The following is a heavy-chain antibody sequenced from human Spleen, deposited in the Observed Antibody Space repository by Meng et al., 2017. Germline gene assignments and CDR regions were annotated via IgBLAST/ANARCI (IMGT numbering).Heavy chain of an antibody. Sequence: SETLSLTCSVSGGSISNDSWSWVRQPPGKGLEWIGYIYYSGTTKYNPSLETRVTISLDTSKNQFSLKLSSVTAADTAVYYCARAPPYYYDSSGYYRPKYYFDYWGQGTLVTVSS. J-gene: IGHJ4*02. D-gene: IGHD3-22*01. CDR1: GGSISNDS. CDR2: IYYSGTT. V-gene: IGHV4-59*01. CDR3: ARAPPYYYDSSGYYRPKYYFDY.